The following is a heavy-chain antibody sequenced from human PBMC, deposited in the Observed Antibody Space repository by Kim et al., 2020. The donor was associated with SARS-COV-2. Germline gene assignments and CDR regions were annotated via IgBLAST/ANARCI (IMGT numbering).Heavy chain of an antibody. V-gene: IGHV6-1*01. J-gene: IGHJ3*02. CDR3: ARDTPGQKGFDI. Sequence: DSQVSVRSRLTINSYTSKNQFSLQLNSVTPEDTAVYYCARDTPGQKGFDIWGQGTMVTVSS.